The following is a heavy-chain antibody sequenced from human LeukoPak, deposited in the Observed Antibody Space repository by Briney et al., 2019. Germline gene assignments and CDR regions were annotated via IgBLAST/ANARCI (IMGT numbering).Heavy chain of an antibody. V-gene: IGHV1-8*01. J-gene: IGHJ4*02. D-gene: IGHD3/OR15-3a*01. Sequence: GSSVTVSRKASGYTFTSYDINWVRQATGQGLEWMGWMNPNSGNTVYAQKFQGRVTMTRNTSISTAYMELSSLRSEDTAVYYCARVAYDFWGQGTLVTLSS. CDR3: ARVAYDF. CDR2: MNPNSGNT. CDR1: GYTFTSYD.